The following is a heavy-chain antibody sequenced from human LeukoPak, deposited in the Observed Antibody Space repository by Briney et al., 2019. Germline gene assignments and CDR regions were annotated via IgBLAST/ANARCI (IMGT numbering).Heavy chain of an antibody. V-gene: IGHV3-66*01. J-gene: IGHJ4*02. CDR1: GFTVSSNY. Sequence: PGGSLRLSCAASGFTVSSNYMSWVRQAPGKGLEWVSAIYSGGSTYYADSVKGRFTIFRDNSKNTLYLQMNSLRAEDTAVYYCARALLYSGYPPNWGQGTLVTVSS. D-gene: IGHD5-12*01. CDR2: IYSGGST. CDR3: ARALLYSGYPPN.